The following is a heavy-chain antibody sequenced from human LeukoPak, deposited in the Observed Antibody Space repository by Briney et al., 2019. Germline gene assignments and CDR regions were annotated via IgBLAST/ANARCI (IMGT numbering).Heavy chain of an antibody. D-gene: IGHD3-3*01. J-gene: IGHJ4*02. Sequence: GGSLRLSCVASGFTFSYYGMHWVRQAPAKGLEWVTFIRSDGSNQYYIDSVKGRFTISRDSSKNTLLLQMNSLRLEDTAVYYCARDFEWSFDYWGQGTLVTVSS. CDR3: ARDFEWSFDY. CDR1: GFTFSYYG. V-gene: IGHV3-30*02. CDR2: IRSDGSNQ.